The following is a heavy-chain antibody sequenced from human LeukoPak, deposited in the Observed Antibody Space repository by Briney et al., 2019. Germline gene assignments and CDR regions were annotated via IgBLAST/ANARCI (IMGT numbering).Heavy chain of an antibody. Sequence: SETLSLTCAVSGYSISSGYYWGWIRQPPGKGLEWFGSIYHSGSTYYNPSLKSRVTISVDTSKNQFSLKLSSVTAADTAVYYCARAPVVVPAAIPAPYYYMDVWGKGATVTVSS. V-gene: IGHV4-38-2*01. CDR2: IYHSGST. CDR3: ARAPVVVPAAIPAPYYYMDV. CDR1: GYSISSGYY. D-gene: IGHD2-2*01. J-gene: IGHJ6*03.